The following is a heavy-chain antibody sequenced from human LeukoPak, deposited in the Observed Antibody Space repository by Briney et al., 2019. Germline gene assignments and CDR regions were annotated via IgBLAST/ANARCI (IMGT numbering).Heavy chain of an antibody. Sequence: PSETLSLTCAVYGGSFSGYYWSWVRQAPGKGLEWVGRIKSKTDGGTTDYAAPVKGRFTISRDDSKNTLYLQMNSLKTEDTAVYYCTTGQIDPPLRYFDWLSGQDYWGQGALVTVSS. V-gene: IGHV3-15*01. D-gene: IGHD3-9*01. CDR3: TTGQIDPPLRYFDWLSGQDY. CDR1: GGSFSGYY. J-gene: IGHJ4*02. CDR2: IKSKTDGGTT.